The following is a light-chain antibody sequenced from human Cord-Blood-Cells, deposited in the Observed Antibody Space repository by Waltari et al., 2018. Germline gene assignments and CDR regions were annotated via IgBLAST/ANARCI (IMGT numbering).Light chain of an antibody. V-gene: IGLV3-27*01. CDR2: KDS. CDR3: YSAADNNWV. Sequence: SYELTQPSSVSASPGQTARITCSGDVLAKKYTRWFQQKPGQAPVLVIYKDSERPSGIPGRFSGSSSGTTVTLTISGAQVEDEADYYCYSAADNNWVFGGGTKLTVL. CDR1: VLAKKY. J-gene: IGLJ3*02.